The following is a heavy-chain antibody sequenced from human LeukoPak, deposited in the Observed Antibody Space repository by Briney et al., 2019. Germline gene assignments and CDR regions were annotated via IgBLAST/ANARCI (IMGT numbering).Heavy chain of an antibody. CDR3: ARVNQLLWRYFDY. V-gene: IGHV4-61*02. CDR1: GGSISSGSYY. CDR2: IYTSGST. Sequence: SQTLSLTCTVSGGSISSGSYYWSWIRQPAGKGLEWIGRIYTSGSTNYNPSLKSRVTISVDTSKNQFSLKLSSVTAADTAVYYCARVNQLLWRYFDYWGQGTLVTVSS. D-gene: IGHD2-2*01. J-gene: IGHJ4*02.